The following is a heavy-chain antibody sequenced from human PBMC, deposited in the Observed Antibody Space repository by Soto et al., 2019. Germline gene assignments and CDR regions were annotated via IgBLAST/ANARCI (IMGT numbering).Heavy chain of an antibody. D-gene: IGHD3-10*01. V-gene: IGHV1-69*13. CDR1: LGRFLSYA. J-gene: IGHJ6*02. CDR2: IIPIFGTA. CDR3: ARGGNYYGSGSSPMYYYYYGMDV. Sequence: AVQVYCRASLGRFLSYAISWVRQAPGQGLEWIGGIIPIFGTANYAQKFQGRVTITADESTSTAYMELSSLRSEDTAVYYCARGGNYYGSGSSPMYYYYYGMDVWGQGTTVTVS.